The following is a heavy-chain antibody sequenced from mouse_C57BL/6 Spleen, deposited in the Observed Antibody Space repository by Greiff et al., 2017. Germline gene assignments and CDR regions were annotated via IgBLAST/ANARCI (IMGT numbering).Heavy chain of an antibody. J-gene: IGHJ2*01. Sequence: QVQLQQSGPGLVQPSQSLSITCTVSGFSLTSYGVHWVRQSPGKGLEWLGVIWSGGSTDYNAAFISRRSISKDNSKSQVFFKMNSLQADDTAIYYCARNLGNYFDYWGQGTTLTVSS. V-gene: IGHV2-2*01. D-gene: IGHD4-1*01. CDR3: ARNLGNYFDY. CDR1: GFSLTSYG. CDR2: IWSGGST.